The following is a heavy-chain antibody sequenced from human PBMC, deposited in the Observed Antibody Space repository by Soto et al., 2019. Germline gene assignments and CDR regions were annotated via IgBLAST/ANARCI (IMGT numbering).Heavy chain of an antibody. CDR1: GFTVSSNY. CDR2: IYSGGST. J-gene: IGHJ6*02. V-gene: IGHV3-53*01. CDR3: ARGYYDSSGYSAYYYYGMDV. Sequence: EVQLVESGGGLIQPGGSLRLSCAASGFTVSSNYMSWVRQAPGKGLEWVSVIYSGGSTYYADSVKGRFTISRDNSKNTLYLQMNSLRAEDKAVYYCARGYYDSSGYSAYYYYGMDVWGQGTTVTVSS. D-gene: IGHD3-22*01.